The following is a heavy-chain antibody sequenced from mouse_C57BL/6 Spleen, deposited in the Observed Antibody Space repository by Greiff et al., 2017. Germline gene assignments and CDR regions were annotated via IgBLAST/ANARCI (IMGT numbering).Heavy chain of an antibody. CDR2: ISSGGSTI. V-gene: IGHV5-17*01. D-gene: IGHD2-4*01. Sequence: EVKLMESGGGLVKPGGSLKLSCAASGFTFSDYGMHWVRQAPEKGLEWVAYISSGGSTIYYADTVKGRFTISRDNAKNTLFLQMTSLRSEDTAMYYCAWSGYDYRFAYWGQGTLVTVSA. J-gene: IGHJ3*01. CDR3: AWSGYDYRFAY. CDR1: GFTFSDYG.